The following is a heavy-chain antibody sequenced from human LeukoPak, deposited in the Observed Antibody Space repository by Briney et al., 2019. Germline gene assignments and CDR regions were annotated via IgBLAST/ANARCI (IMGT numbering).Heavy chain of an antibody. CDR2: IYYSGGT. J-gene: IGHJ5*02. CDR1: GGSVSSGSYY. D-gene: IGHD2-2*01. V-gene: IGHV4-61*01. Sequence: SETLSLTCTVSGGSVSSGSYYWSWIRQPPGKGLEWIGYIYYSGGTNYNPSLKSRVTISVDTSKNQFSLKLSSVTAADTAVYYCARAHLTSPDGWFDPWGQGTLVTVSS. CDR3: ARAHLTSPDGWFDP.